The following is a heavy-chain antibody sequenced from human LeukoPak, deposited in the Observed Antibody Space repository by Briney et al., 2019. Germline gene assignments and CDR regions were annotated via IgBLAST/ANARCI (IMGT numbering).Heavy chain of an antibody. J-gene: IGHJ4*02. CDR1: GGTFSSYT. D-gene: IGHD5-24*01. CDR2: IIPILGIA. CDR3: ASGFRDGYNYDY. V-gene: IGHV1-69*02. Sequence: SVKVSCKASGGTFSSYTISWVRQAPGQGLEWMGRIIPILGIANYAQKFQGRVTITADKSTSTAYMELSSLRSEDTAVYYCASGFRDGYNYDYWGQGTLVTVSP.